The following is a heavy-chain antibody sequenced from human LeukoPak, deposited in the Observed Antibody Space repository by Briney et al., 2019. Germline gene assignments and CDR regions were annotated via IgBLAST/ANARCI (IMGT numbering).Heavy chain of an antibody. CDR1: GLNVTYNY. D-gene: IGHD2-2*01. CDR3: YARPVLPAAFLPSGNYMDV. J-gene: IGHJ6*03. CDR2: IYSGGMT. Sequence: GGSLRLSCAASGLNVTYNYMSWVRQAPGKGLEWLSVIYSGGMTYYADSVKGRFIISRDNSKNTLYPQMNRLRAEDTAVYYCYARPVLPAAFLPSGNYMDVWGKGTTVTVSS. V-gene: IGHV3-53*01.